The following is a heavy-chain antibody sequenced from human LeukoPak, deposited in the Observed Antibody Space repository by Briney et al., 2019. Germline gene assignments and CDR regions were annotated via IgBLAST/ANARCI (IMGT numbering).Heavy chain of an antibody. CDR1: GFTFSSYG. J-gene: IGHJ4*02. Sequence: QTGGSLRLSCAASGFTFSSYGMHWVRQAPGKGLEWVAFIRYDGSNKYYADSVKGRFTISRDNSKDTLYLHVNSLRPEDTAVYYCAKDRGSDYYDSSGYQRGWVDYWGQGTLVTVSS. CDR2: IRYDGSNK. D-gene: IGHD3-22*01. CDR3: AKDRGSDYYDSSGYQRGWVDY. V-gene: IGHV3-30*02.